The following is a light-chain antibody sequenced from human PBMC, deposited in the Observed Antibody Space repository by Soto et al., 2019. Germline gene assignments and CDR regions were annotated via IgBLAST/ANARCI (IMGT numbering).Light chain of an antibody. J-gene: IGKJ4*01. CDR1: QDITNY. V-gene: IGKV1-33*01. CDR3: QQYDDRLT. CDR2: DAS. Sequence: DIQLTQSPSSLSASVGDRVTITCQASQDITNYLNWYHQKPGKAPNLLIYDASNLGTGVPSRFSGGGSGTDFTCTISSLQPEDIGTYYCQQYDDRLTFGGGTKVEI.